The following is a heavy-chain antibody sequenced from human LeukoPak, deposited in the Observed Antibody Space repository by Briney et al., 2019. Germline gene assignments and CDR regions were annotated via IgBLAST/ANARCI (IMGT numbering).Heavy chain of an antibody. Sequence: ASVKVSCKGSGYTFTSYDINWVRQATGQGLEWMGWMNPNSGNTGYAQKFQGRVTMTRNTSISTAYMELSSLRSEDTAVYYCARGALAMVRGVYNDAFDIWGQGTMVTVSS. CDR3: ARGALAMVRGVYNDAFDI. D-gene: IGHD3-10*01. J-gene: IGHJ3*02. V-gene: IGHV1-8*01. CDR2: MNPNSGNT. CDR1: GYTFTSYD.